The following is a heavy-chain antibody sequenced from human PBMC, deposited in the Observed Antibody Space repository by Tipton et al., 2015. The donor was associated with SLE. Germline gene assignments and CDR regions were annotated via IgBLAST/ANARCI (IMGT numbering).Heavy chain of an antibody. V-gene: IGHV4-4*09. J-gene: IGHJ5*02. CDR1: GDSDSSYY. CDR3: ARGTSMPMVDWFGQ. CDR2: IFTSGTT. Sequence: TLSLTCTVSGDSDSSYYWSWIRQPPGKGLEWIGYIFTSGTTKYNPSLQSRVTISADKSKNQFSLEVNSVTAADTAVYFCARGTSMPMVDWFGQWGQGTLVTVSS. D-gene: IGHD2/OR15-2a*01.